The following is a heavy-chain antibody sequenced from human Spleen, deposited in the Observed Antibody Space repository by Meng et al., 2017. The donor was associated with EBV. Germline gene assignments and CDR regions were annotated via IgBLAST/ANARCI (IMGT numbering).Heavy chain of an antibody. CDR3: ASTSGSARQDYYFDY. CDR1: GYTFTYRY. D-gene: IGHD3-10*01. CDR2: ITPFNGNT. Sequence: QMQSGQVGAEVKKTGSSVKVSCKASGYTFTYRYLHWVRQAPGQALEWMGWITPFNGNTNYAQKFQDRVTITRDRSMSTAYMELSSLRSEDTAMYYCASTSGSARQDYYFDYWGQGTLVTVSS. J-gene: IGHJ4*02. V-gene: IGHV1-45*02.